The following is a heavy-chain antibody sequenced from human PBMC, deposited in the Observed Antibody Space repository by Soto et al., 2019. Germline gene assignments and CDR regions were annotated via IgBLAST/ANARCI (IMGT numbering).Heavy chain of an antibody. CDR1: GFPFSHYW. CDR2: INPAGTIT. V-gene: IGHV3-74*01. D-gene: IGHD3-16*01. CDR3: TSDTFGLRDT. Sequence: MQMVESGGGSVQPWGSLRLSCAASGFPFSHYWMHWVRQTPGKGLVWVSRINPAGTITNYADSVEGRFTISRDNADSALFLQMNSLSAEDTAIYYCTSDTFGLRDTWAQGTLVTVSS. J-gene: IGHJ5*02.